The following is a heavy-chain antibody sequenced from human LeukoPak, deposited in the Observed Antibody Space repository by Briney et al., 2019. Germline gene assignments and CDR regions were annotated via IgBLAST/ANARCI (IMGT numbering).Heavy chain of an antibody. J-gene: IGHJ3*02. CDR1: GFTFSDYQ. V-gene: IGHV3-11*05. CDR2: ISSGSSYT. D-gene: IGHD2-2*03. Sequence: GGSLRLSCAASGFTFSDYQISWIRQAPGKGLEWVSYISSGSSYTNYAVSVKGRFTISRDDAKNSLYLQMNSLRAEDTAIYHCARDTPGHCSSTSCPLYAFDIWGQGTMVTVSS. CDR3: ARDTPGHCSSTSCPLYAFDI.